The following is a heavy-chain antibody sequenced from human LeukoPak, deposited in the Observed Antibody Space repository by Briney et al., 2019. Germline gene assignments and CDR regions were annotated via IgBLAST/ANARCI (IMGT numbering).Heavy chain of an antibody. V-gene: IGHV3-64D*09. CDR1: GFTFSSYA. D-gene: IGHD6-19*01. CDR3: VKDWGRGWYRFDC. CDR2: ISSNGGST. J-gene: IGHJ4*02. Sequence: GGSLRLSCSASGFTFSSYALHWVRQAPGKGLESVSAISSNGGSTSYADSVKGRFTISRDNSKNTLYLQTSSLRAEDTAVYYCVKDWGRGWYRFDCGGQGTLVTVSS.